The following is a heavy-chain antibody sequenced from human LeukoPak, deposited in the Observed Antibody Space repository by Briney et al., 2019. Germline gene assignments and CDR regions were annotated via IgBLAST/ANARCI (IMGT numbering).Heavy chain of an antibody. CDR3: AKPQTTTYYYYYMDV. D-gene: IGHD1-1*01. Sequence: GGSLRLSCAASGFTFSSYGMHWVRQAPGKGLEWVAVIWYDGSNKYYADSVKGRFTISRDNSKNTLYLQMNSLRAEDTAVYYCAKPQTTTYYYYYMDVWGKGATVTVSS. V-gene: IGHV3-33*06. CDR1: GFTFSSYG. J-gene: IGHJ6*03. CDR2: IWYDGSNK.